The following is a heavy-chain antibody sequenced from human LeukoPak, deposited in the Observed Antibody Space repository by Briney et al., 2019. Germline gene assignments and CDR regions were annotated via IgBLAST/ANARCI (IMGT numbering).Heavy chain of an antibody. Sequence: ASVKVSCKASGYTFSTYHMHWVRQAPGQGYEWIGVINPSVGSTNYAQKFRGRISMTADTSTSAVYMELSSLRSEDTAVYYCARAGHLTVTTLESWIHVRAFDFWGQGTMVTVSS. V-gene: IGHV1-46*01. CDR1: GYTFSTYH. J-gene: IGHJ3*01. CDR3: ARAGHLTVTTLESWIHVRAFDF. CDR2: INPSVGST. D-gene: IGHD4-17*01.